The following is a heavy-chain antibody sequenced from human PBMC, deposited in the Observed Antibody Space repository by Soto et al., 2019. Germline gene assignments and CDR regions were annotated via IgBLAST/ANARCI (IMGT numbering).Heavy chain of an antibody. Sequence: PSDTLSLTCTFSGSSIIGYYWTWIRQSPERGLEWIGYIHYSGGASYNPSLNSRLTMSVDRSKSQFSMKLASVTAAATAVYYCARGVGGSGLNWFDPWGQGTLVTSPQ. CDR1: GSSIIGYY. D-gene: IGHD6-19*01. J-gene: IGHJ5*02. CDR2: IHYSGGA. V-gene: IGHV4-59*12. CDR3: ARGVGGSGLNWFDP.